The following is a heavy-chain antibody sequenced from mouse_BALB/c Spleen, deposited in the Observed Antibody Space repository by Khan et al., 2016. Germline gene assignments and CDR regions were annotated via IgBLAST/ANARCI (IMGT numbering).Heavy chain of an antibody. Sequence: EVQLQESGGGLVQPGGSRKLSCAASGFTFSSFGMHWVRQAPEKVLEWVAFISSGSSAIYYADTVKGRFTISRDNPKNTLFLQMTSLRSEDTAMYYCGRGDYWGQGTTLTVSS. CDR3: GRGDY. CDR1: GFTFSSFG. J-gene: IGHJ2*01. CDR2: ISSGSSAI. V-gene: IGHV5-17*02.